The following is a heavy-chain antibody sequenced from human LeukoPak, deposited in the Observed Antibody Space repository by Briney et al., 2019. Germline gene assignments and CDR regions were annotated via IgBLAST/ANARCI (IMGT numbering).Heavy chain of an antibody. D-gene: IGHD2-2*01. Sequence: GASVKVSCKASGYTFTNYGMNWVRQAPGQGLEWMGWINTNTGNPTYAQGFTGRFVFSLDTSVNTAYLQISSLKAEDTAVYYCAKKYCSSASCYFDFWGQGTLVTVSS. CDR3: AKKYCSSASCYFDF. CDR2: INTNTGNP. J-gene: IGHJ4*02. V-gene: IGHV7-4-1*02. CDR1: GYTFTNYG.